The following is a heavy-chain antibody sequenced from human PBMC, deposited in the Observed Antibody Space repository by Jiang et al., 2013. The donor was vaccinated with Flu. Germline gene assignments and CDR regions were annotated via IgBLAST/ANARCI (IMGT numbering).Heavy chain of an antibody. D-gene: IGHD2-2*01. J-gene: IGHJ3*02. Sequence: AEVKKPGASVKVSCKVSGYTLTELSMHWVRQAPGKGLEWMGGFDPEDGETIYAQKFQGRVTMTEDTSTDTAYMELSSLRSEDTAVYYCATDGCSSTSCYADDAFDIWGQGTMVTVSS. CDR2: FDPEDGET. CDR3: ATDGCSSTSCYADDAFDI. CDR1: GYTLTELS. V-gene: IGHV1-24*01.